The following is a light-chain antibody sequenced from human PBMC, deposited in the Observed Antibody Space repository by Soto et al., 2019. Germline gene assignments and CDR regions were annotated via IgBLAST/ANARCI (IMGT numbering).Light chain of an antibody. V-gene: IGKV3-11*01. Sequence: EIVLAQSPAALSLSPGDTATLSCRASQSISRYLAWYQQKPGQAPRLLIYDASIRATGIPARFRGGGSETDFTLTISSLAPEDFAIYYCQQRGTWPRVTFGGGTKVDI. CDR3: QQRGTWPRVT. CDR1: QSISRY. CDR2: DAS. J-gene: IGKJ4*01.